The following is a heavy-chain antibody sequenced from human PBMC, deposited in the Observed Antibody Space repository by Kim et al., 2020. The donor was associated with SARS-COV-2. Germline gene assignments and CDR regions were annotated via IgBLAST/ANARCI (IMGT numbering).Heavy chain of an antibody. CDR1: GGSFSGYY. D-gene: IGHD6-13*01. V-gene: IGHV4-34*01. Sequence: SETLSLTCAVYGGSFSGYYWSWIRQPPGKGLEWIGEINHSGSTNYNPSLKSRVTISVDTSKNQFSLKLSSVTAADTAVYYCARGGRAAGIRWGQGTLVTVSS. CDR3: ARGGRAAGIR. CDR2: INHSGST. J-gene: IGHJ4*02.